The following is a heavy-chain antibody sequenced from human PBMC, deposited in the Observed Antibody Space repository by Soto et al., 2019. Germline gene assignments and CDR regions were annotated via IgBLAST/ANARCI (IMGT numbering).Heavy chain of an antibody. CDR1: GYSFTSYW. CDR3: ARHRYCAGGSCYSEAAFDI. V-gene: IGHV5-51*01. J-gene: IGHJ3*02. CDR2: IYPGDSDA. Sequence: GESLKISCKTSGYSFTSYWIGWVRQMPGKGLEWMGIIYPGDSDARYSPSFQGQVTISADKSVSPASLQWSSLKASDTAMYYCARHRYCAGGSCYSEAAFDIWGQGTMVTVSS. D-gene: IGHD2-15*01.